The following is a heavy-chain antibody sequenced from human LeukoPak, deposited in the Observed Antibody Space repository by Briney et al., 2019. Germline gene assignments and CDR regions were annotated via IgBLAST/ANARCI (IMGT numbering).Heavy chain of an antibody. CDR2: INHSGST. CDR1: GGSFSGYY. D-gene: IGHD6-13*01. Sequence: ASETLSLTCAVYGGSFSGYYWSWIRQPPGKGLEWIGEINHSGSTNYNPSLKSRVTISVDTSKNQFSLKLSSVTAADTAVYYCARERAAGNPPHFDYWGQGSLVTVSS. CDR3: ARERAAGNPPHFDY. J-gene: IGHJ4*02. V-gene: IGHV4-34*01.